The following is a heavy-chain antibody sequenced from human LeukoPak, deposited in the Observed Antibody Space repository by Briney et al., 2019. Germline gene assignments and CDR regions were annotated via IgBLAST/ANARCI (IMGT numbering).Heavy chain of an antibody. CDR3: ARAVVYDNVWGSYPTDY. Sequence: SVTVSCTASGGTFSSYAISWVRQAPGQGLEWMGGIIPTFGTANYAQKFQGRVTITADESTSTAYMELSSLRSEDTAVYYCARAVVYDNVWGSYPTDYWGQGTLVTVSS. CDR1: GGTFSSYA. J-gene: IGHJ4*02. V-gene: IGHV1-69*13. CDR2: IIPTFGTA. D-gene: IGHD3-16*01.